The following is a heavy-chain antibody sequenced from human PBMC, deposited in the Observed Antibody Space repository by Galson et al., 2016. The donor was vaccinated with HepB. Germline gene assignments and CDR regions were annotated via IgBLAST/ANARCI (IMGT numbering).Heavy chain of an antibody. V-gene: IGHV1-8*01. D-gene: IGHD2/OR15-2a*01. J-gene: IGHJ6*02. CDR1: GYTFTTYN. CDR3: HVASYYHAPDV. CDR2: MNPNTGKT. Sequence: SVKVSCKASGYTFTTYNVNWVRQATGQGLEWMGWMNPNTGKTGYVQKFQDRVAMTRNTSTGTAYLDLTSLRSDDTAVYFYHVASYYHAPDVWGQGTPVIVAS.